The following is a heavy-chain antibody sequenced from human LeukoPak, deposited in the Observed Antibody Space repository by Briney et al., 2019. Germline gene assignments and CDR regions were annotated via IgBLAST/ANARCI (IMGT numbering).Heavy chain of an antibody. V-gene: IGHV3-48*02. CDR3: ARVYATSRYDAFDV. CDR1: GFXFGTYN. CDR2: ISLSSTTI. J-gene: IGHJ3*01. D-gene: IGHD2-8*01. Sequence: GGSLRLSCAASGFXFGTYNINWVRQAPGKGLQWISYISLSSTTIHYADSVKGRFTISRDNAKNSLYLQMNSLRDEDTALYFCARVYATSRYDAFDVWGQGTLVTVSS.